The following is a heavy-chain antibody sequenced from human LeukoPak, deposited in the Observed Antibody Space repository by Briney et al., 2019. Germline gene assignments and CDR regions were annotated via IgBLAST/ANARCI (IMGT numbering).Heavy chain of an antibody. CDR1: GYTLTELS. V-gene: IGHV1-24*01. J-gene: IGHJ2*01. CDR2: FDPEDGET. D-gene: IGHD2-21*02. CDR3: ATAAYCGGDCYPDWYFDL. Sequence: ASVKVSCKVSGYTLTELSMHWVRQAPGKGLEWMGGFDPEDGETIYAQKFQGRVTMTEDTSTDTAYTELSSLRSEDTAVYYCATAAYCGGDCYPDWYFDLWGRGTLVTVSS.